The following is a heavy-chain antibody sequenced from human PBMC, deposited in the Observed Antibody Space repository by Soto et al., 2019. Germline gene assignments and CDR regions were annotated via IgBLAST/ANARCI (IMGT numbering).Heavy chain of an antibody. CDR3: VTDWGQLSGA. D-gene: IGHD3-16*01. CDR2: IKQDSVET. J-gene: IGHJ5*02. CDR1: GFTFSSDW. V-gene: IGHV3-7*03. Sequence: EVLLVESGGGLVQPGGSLRLSCAASGFTFSSDWMSWARQGPGKGLEWVAVIKQDSVETYYVDSVTGRFTVSRDNAKKSLYLQMNTLRVEDTAVYYCVTDWGQLSGAWGQGVLVTVSS.